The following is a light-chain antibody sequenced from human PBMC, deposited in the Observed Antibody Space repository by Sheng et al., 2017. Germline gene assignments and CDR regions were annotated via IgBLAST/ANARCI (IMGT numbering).Light chain of an antibody. J-gene: IGKJ1*01. Sequence: EKVMTQSPATLSLSPGERATLSCRASQRVSSNYLAWYQQKPGQAPRLLIYDASKRATGIPDRFSGSGSGTDFTLTISRLEPEDFAVYYCQQYGGSRTFGQGTKVEI. V-gene: IGKV3-20*01. CDR2: DAS. CDR1: QRVSSNY. CDR3: QQYGGSRT.